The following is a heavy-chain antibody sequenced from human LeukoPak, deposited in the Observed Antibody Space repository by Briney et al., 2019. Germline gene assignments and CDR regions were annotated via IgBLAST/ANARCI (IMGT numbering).Heavy chain of an antibody. V-gene: IGHV3-53*01. CDR1: GFTVSSNY. J-gene: IGHJ6*03. CDR3: AGGSSGPSVYYYYYYYMDV. CDR2: IYSGGST. D-gene: IGHD3-22*01. Sequence: PGGSLRLSCAASGFTVSSNYMSWVRQAPGKGLEWVSVIYSGGSTYYADSVKGRFTISRDNSKNTLYLQMNSLRAEDTAVYYCAGGSSGPSVYYYYYYYMDVWGKGTTVTVSS.